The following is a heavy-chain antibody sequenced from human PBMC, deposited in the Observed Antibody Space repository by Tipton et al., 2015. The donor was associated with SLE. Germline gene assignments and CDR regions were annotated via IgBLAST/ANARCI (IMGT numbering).Heavy chain of an antibody. CDR2: ISSSSSYI. J-gene: IGHJ1*01. V-gene: IGHV3-21*03. CDR1: GFTFSSYS. Sequence: SLRLSCAASGFTFSSYSMNWVRQAPGKGLEWASSISSSSSYIYYADSVKGRFTISRDNAKNSLYLQMNSLRAEDTAVYYCARARVSQGYFQHWSQGTLGTDSS. CDR3: ARARVSQGYFQH. D-gene: IGHD6-13*01.